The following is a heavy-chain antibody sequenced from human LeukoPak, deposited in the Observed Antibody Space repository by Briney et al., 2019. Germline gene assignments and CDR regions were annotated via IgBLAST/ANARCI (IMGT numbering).Heavy chain of an antibody. CDR3: ARAVHQQLDTYPYYYYYMDV. V-gene: IGHV1-2*02. D-gene: IGHD6-13*01. J-gene: IGHJ6*03. Sequence: GASVKVSCKASGYTFSGYYMHWVRQAPGQGLEWMGWINPNSGGTNYAQKFQGRVTMTRDTSISTAYMELSRLRSDDTAVYYCARAVHQQLDTYPYYYYYMDVWGKGTTVTVSS. CDR2: INPNSGGT. CDR1: GYTFSGYY.